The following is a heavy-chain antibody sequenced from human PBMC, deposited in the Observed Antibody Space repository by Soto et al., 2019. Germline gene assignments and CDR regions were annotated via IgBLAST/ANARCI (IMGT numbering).Heavy chain of an antibody. CDR3: AKGFIVVVTVLRPDDAFDV. CDR2: ISGGGGTT. D-gene: IGHD2-21*02. CDR1: GFTFGNYA. V-gene: IGHV3-23*01. Sequence: DVQLLGSGGGLVQPGGSLRLSCAASGFTFGNYAINWVRLAPGKGLEWVSGISGGGGTTYYADSVNGRFTIFRDTSKNTVFLQMNSLRADDTAVYYCAKGFIVVVTVLRPDDAFDVWGQGTMVTVSS. J-gene: IGHJ3*01.